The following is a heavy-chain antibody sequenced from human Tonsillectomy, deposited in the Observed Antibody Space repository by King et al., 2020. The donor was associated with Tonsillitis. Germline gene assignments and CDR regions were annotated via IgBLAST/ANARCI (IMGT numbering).Heavy chain of an antibody. Sequence: QLQESGSGLVKPSQTLSLTCAVSGGSISSGGYSWSWIRQPPGKGLEWIGYIYHSGSTYYNPSLKSRVTISLDRSKNQFSLKLRSVTAADTAVYYCARVHYYGSGSYQRLNWFDPWGQGTLVTVSS. CDR1: GGSISSGGYS. CDR2: IYHSGST. V-gene: IGHV4-30-2*01. J-gene: IGHJ5*02. CDR3: ARVHYYGSGSYQRLNWFDP. D-gene: IGHD3-10*01.